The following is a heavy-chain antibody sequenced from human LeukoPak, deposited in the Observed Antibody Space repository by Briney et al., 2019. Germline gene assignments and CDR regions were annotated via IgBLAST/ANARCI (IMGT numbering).Heavy chain of an antibody. J-gene: IGHJ6*02. CDR3: ARDAYYDFWSGYRNYYYYYGMDV. CDR2: IYYSGST. Sequence: SETLSLTCTVSGGSISSSSYYWGWIRQPPGKGLEWIGSIYYSGSTYYNPSLKSRVTISVDTSKNQFSLKLSSVTAADTAVYYCARDAYYDFWSGYRNYYYYYGMDVWGQGTTVTVSS. D-gene: IGHD3-3*01. V-gene: IGHV4-39*07. CDR1: GGSISSSSYY.